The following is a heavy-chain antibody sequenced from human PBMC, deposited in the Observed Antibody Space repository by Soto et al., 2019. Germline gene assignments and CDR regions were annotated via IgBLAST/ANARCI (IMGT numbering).Heavy chain of an antibody. D-gene: IGHD2-2*01. J-gene: IGHJ4*02. CDR3: ARVLAPAAADY. Sequence: ASVKVSCKASGYTFTSYAMHWVRQAPGQRLEWMGWINAGNGNTKYSQKFRGRVTITRDTSASTAYMELSSLRSEDTAVYYCARVLAPAAADYWGQGTLVTVSS. V-gene: IGHV1-3*01. CDR1: GYTFTSYA. CDR2: INAGNGNT.